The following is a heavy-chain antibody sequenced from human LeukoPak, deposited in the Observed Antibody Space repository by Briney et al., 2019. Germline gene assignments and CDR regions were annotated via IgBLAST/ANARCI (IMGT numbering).Heavy chain of an antibody. CDR1: GFTFSTYE. D-gene: IGHD3-22*01. CDR3: ARGSPYYYDSRLFDY. Sequence: GGSLRLSCAASGFTFSTYEMNWVRQAPGKGLEWLSYSSGSDSTIYYADSVKGRFTISRDNAKNSLYLQMNSLRAEDTAVYYCARGSPYYYDSRLFDYWGQGTLVTVSS. V-gene: IGHV3-48*03. CDR2: SSGSDSTI. J-gene: IGHJ4*02.